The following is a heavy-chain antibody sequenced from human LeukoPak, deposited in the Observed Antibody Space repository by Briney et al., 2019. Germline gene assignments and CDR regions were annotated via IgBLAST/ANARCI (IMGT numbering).Heavy chain of an antibody. CDR3: QSVTTIAAYMDV. V-gene: IGHV3-73*01. D-gene: IGHD2-21*01. CDR1: GFTFSGSA. Sequence: GGSLRLSCAASGFTFSGSAMHWVRQASGKGLEWVGRIRSKANSYATAYAASVKGRFTISRDDSKNTAYLQMNSLKTDDTAVYYCQSVTTIAAYMDVWGKGTTVTVPS. J-gene: IGHJ6*03. CDR2: IRSKANSYAT.